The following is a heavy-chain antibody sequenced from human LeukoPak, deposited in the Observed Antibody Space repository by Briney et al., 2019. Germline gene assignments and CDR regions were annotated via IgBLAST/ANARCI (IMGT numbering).Heavy chain of an antibody. CDR2: ISGSGGSA. CDR3: AKDHYYYGSGNQLDF. D-gene: IGHD3-10*01. Sequence: GGSLRLSCAASGFTFSSYAMSWVRQAPGKGLEWVSAISGSGGSAFYADSVKGRFTISKDNSKNTLYLEMNNLRAADTAVYYCAKDHYYYGSGNQLDFWGQGTLVTVSS. J-gene: IGHJ4*02. CDR1: GFTFSSYA. V-gene: IGHV3-23*01.